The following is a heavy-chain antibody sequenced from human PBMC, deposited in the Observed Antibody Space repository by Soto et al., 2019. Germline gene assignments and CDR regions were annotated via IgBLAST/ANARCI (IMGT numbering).Heavy chain of an antibody. CDR1: DGSINNGDW. J-gene: IGHJ4*02. CDR3: ATRGIVGPIY. V-gene: IGHV4-4*02. CDR2: VYHNGNT. Sequence: QVQLQESGTGLVEPSGTLSLTCNVYDGSINNGDWCRWVRQPPGKGLEWIGEVYHNGNTNYNASLKSRGTVSVDKSRNQFSLRLTSGTPADTAVYYCATRGIVGPIYWGQGTLVTVSS. D-gene: IGHD1-26*01.